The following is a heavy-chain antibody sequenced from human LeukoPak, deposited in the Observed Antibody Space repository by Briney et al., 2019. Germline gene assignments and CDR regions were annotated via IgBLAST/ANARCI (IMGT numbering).Heavy chain of an antibody. D-gene: IGHD4-17*01. CDR1: GGTFSSYA. J-gene: IGHJ6*02. CDR2: IIPTFGTA. V-gene: IGHV1-69*13. Sequence: SVKVSCKASGGTFSSYAISWVRQAPGQGLEWMGGIIPTFGTANYAQKFQGRVTITADESTSTAYMELSSLRSEDTAVYYCARTAGDYGDYVYYYGMDVWGQGTTVTVSS. CDR3: ARTAGDYGDYVYYYGMDV.